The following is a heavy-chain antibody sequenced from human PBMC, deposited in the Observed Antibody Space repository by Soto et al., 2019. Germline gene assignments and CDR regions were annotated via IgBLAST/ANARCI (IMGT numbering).Heavy chain of an antibody. V-gene: IGHV1-58*01. CDR1: GFTFTSSA. CDR3: AADAPAGSSGYYPQFDY. Sequence: VASVKVSCKASGFTFTSSAVQWVRQARGQRLEWIGWIVVGSGNTNYAQKFQERVTITRDMSTSTAYMELSSLRSEDTAVYYCAADAPAGSSGYYPQFDYWGQGTLVTVSS. CDR2: IVVGSGNT. D-gene: IGHD3-22*01. J-gene: IGHJ4*02.